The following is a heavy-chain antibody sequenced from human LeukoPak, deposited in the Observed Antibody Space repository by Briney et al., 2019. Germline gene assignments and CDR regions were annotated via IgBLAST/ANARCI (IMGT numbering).Heavy chain of an antibody. D-gene: IGHD3-22*01. CDR2: ISTSGGSS. V-gene: IGHV3-23*01. CDR3: AIMHPYYDGSGYWVQ. J-gene: IGHJ4*02. Sequence: GGSLRLSCAASGFTFSSYAMSWVRQAPGKGLEWVSGISTSGGSSSYADSVKGRFTISRDNPRNTLYMQMNSLRAGDTALYYCAIMHPYYDGSGYWVQWGQGTLVTVSS. CDR1: GFTFSSYA.